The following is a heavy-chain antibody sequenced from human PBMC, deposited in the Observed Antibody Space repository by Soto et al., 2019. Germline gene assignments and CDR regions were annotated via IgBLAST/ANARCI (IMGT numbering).Heavy chain of an antibody. Sequence: EVQLVESGGGLVQPGGSLRLSCEASGFTFSSRWMTWVRQGPGKGLEWVANIKQDENGKDYVDSVKGRFTISRDNATNSLYLPMNSLRAEDTAVYYCATHDGPAAAGLVLDFWGQGTLVTVSS. D-gene: IGHD6-13*01. J-gene: IGHJ4*02. CDR3: ATHDGPAAAGLVLDF. CDR2: IKQDENGK. CDR1: GFTFSSRW. V-gene: IGHV3-7*02.